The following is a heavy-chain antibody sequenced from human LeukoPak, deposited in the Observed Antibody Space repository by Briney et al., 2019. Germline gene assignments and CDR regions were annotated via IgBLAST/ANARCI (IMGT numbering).Heavy chain of an antibody. CDR3: ARGLVRVVPAATFRFDP. Sequence: PGRSLRLSCAASGFTFSSYGMHWVRQAPGKGLEWVAVISYDGSNKYYADSVKGRFTISRDNSKNTLYLQMNSLRAEDTAVYYCARGLVRVVPAATFRFDPWGQGTLVTVSS. J-gene: IGHJ5*02. CDR1: GFTFSSYG. CDR2: ISYDGSNK. V-gene: IGHV3-30*03. D-gene: IGHD2-2*01.